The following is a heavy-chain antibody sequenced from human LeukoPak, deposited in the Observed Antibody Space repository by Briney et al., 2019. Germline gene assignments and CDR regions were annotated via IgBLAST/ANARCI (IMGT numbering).Heavy chain of an antibody. CDR2: THYRSKWYS. V-gene: IGHV6-1*01. CDR1: GDSVSSNSAA. Sequence: SQTLSLTCAISGDSVSSNSAAWNWIRQSPSRGLEWLGRTHYRSKWYSDYVVSVKSRLTINPDTSKNQFSLQLNSVTPEDTAVYYCARDSSSWYNYFDYWGQGTLVTVSS. J-gene: IGHJ4*02. D-gene: IGHD6-13*01. CDR3: ARDSSSWYNYFDY.